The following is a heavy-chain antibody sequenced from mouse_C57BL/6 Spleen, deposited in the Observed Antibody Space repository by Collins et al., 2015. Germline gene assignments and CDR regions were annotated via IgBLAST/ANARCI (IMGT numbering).Heavy chain of an antibody. CDR3: ATYYDYEPAWFAY. CDR1: GYSITRGYY. J-gene: IGHJ3*01. D-gene: IGHD2-4*01. CDR2: IRYDGSN. Sequence: DIQLQESGPGLVKPSQSLSLTCSVTGYSITRGYYWNWIRQFPGNKLEWMGYIRYDGSNYYNPSLRNRISITRDTSKNQFFLKLNSVTTEDTATYFCATYYDYEPAWFAYWGQGTLVTVSA. V-gene: IGHV3-6*01.